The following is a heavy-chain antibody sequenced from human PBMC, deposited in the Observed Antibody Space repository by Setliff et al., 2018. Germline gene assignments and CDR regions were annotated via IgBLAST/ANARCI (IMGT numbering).Heavy chain of an antibody. CDR3: AGELPRTIFGVVIDY. V-gene: IGHV1-24*01. J-gene: IGHJ4*02. CDR2: FDPEDEET. CDR1: GYRLIEVS. D-gene: IGHD3-3*01. Sequence: ASVKVSCKVSGYRLIEVSMHWVRQAPGKGLEWMGGFDPEDEETIYAQKFQGRVTITADKSTSTAYMELSSLRSEDTAVYYCAGELPRTIFGVVIDYWGQGTLVTVSS.